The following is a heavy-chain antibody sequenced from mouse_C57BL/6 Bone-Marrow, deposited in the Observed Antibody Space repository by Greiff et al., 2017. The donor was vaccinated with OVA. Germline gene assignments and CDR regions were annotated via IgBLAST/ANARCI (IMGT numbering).Heavy chain of an antibody. CDR3: ARPYGYDECYYAMDY. D-gene: IGHD2-2*01. V-gene: IGHV1-72*01. J-gene: IGHJ4*01. CDR2: IDPNSGGT. CDR1: GYTFTSYW. Sequence: VQLQQSGAELVKPGASVKLSCKASGYTFTSYWMHWVKQRPGRGLEWIGRIDPNSGGTTYNEKFKSKATLTVDKPSSTAYMQLSSLTSEDSAVYYGARPYGYDECYYAMDYWGQGTSVTVSS.